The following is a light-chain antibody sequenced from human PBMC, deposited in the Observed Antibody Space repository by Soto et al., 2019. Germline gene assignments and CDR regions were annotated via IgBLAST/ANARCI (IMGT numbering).Light chain of an antibody. CDR1: SSNIGAGYA. J-gene: IGLJ2*01. V-gene: IGLV1-40*01. CDR3: QSYDNSHDWDVV. CDR2: NDN. Sequence: QSVLTQPPSVSGAPGQRVTISCTGSSSNIGAGYAVHWYQHLPGTAPKLLISNDNNRPSGVPDRFSGAKSGTSASLAITGLQAGGWPDYSCQSYDNSHDWDVVFGGGTKLTVL.